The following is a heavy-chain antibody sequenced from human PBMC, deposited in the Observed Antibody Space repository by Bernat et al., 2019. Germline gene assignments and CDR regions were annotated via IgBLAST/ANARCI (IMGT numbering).Heavy chain of an antibody. D-gene: IGHD4-17*01. CDR3: ARYDYGDYDPDS. CDR1: GFTFSDYY. CDR2: ISSSSSYT. Sequence: QVQLVESGGGLVKPGGSLRLSCAASGFTFSDYYMSWIRQAPGKGLEWVSYISSSSSYTNYADSVKGRFTISRDNAKNSLYLQMNSLRAEDTAVYYCARYDYGDYDPDSWGQGTLVTVSS. J-gene: IGHJ4*02. V-gene: IGHV3-11*06.